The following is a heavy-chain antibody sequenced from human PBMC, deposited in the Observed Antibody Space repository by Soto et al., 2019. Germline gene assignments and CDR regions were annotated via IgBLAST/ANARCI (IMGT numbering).Heavy chain of an antibody. Sequence: QVQQVESGGGVVQPGRSLRLSCAASGFTFSNYPMHWVRQAPGKGLEWVAVISYDGSNKYYADSVKGRFTISIDDSKNTLYLQMNSLRPDDTALFYCAREWGSVDDDWGQGTLVTVSS. D-gene: IGHD3-16*01. CDR1: GFTFSNYP. CDR3: AREWGSVDDD. CDR2: ISYDGSNK. V-gene: IGHV3-30-3*01. J-gene: IGHJ4*02.